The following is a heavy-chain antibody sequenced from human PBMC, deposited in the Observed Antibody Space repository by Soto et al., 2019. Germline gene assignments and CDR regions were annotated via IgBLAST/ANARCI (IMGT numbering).Heavy chain of an antibody. CDR2: INAYNGNT. CDR3: ARDQAMAQVDY. D-gene: IGHD5-18*01. Sequence: QVQLVQSGAEVKKPGASVKVSCKASGYTFTNYGISWERQAPGQGLEWMGWINAYNGNTKYAQKLQGRVTMTTDTYTSTAYMELRSLRSYGTAVYYCARDQAMAQVDYWGQGTLVTVSS. J-gene: IGHJ4*02. V-gene: IGHV1-18*01. CDR1: GYTFTNYG.